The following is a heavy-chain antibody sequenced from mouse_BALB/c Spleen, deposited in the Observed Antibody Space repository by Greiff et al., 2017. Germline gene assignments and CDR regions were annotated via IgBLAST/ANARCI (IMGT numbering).Heavy chain of an antibody. D-gene: IGHD1-1*01. CDR3: ERLGYYGAMEY. J-gene: IGHJ4*01. V-gene: IGHV4-1*02. Sequence: EVQLVESGGGLVQPGRSLKLSCAASGFDFSRYWMSWVRQAPGKGLEWIGEINPDSSTINYTPSLKDKFIISRDNAKNTLYLQMRKVRSEDTALYYCERLGYYGAMEYWGQGTSVTVSS. CDR2: INPDSSTI. CDR1: GFDFSRYW.